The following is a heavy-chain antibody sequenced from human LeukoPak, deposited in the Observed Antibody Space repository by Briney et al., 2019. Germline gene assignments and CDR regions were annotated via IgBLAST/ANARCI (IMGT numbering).Heavy chain of an antibody. Sequence: PGGSLRLSCAASGFTFSRYAMHWVRQAPGKGLEWVAVISYDGSNKYYADSVKGRFTISRDNSKNTLYLQMNSLRAEDTAVYYCAKNTHDYWGQGTLVTVSS. CDR2: ISYDGSNK. D-gene: IGHD5-18*01. CDR1: GFTFSRYA. CDR3: AKNTHDY. J-gene: IGHJ4*02. V-gene: IGHV3-30*18.